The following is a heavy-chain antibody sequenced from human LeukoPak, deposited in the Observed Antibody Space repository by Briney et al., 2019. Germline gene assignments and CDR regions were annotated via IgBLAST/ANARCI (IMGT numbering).Heavy chain of an antibody. D-gene: IGHD3-9*01. Sequence: SETLSLTCTVSGGSISSSSYYWGWIRQPPGKGLEWIGSIYYSGSTYYNPSLKSRVTISVDTSKNQFSLKLSSVTAADTAVYYCARGGQYYDILTGYFLEAFDIWGQGTMVTVSS. CDR1: GGSISSSSYY. J-gene: IGHJ3*02. CDR3: ARGGQYYDILTGYFLEAFDI. CDR2: IYYSGST. V-gene: IGHV4-39*07.